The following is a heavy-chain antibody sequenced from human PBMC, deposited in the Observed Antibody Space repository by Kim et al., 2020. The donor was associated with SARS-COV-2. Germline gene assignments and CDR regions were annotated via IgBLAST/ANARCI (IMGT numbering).Heavy chain of an antibody. CDR3: ASWGVVVAAIRAFDY. D-gene: IGHD2-15*01. Sequence: EFQGRVTITADESTSTAYMELSSLRSEDTAVYYCASWGVVVAAIRAFDYWGQGTLVTVSS. J-gene: IGHJ4*02. V-gene: IGHV1-69*01.